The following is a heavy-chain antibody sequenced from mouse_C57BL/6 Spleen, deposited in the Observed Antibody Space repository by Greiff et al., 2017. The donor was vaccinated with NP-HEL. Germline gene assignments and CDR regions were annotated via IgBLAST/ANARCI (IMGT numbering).Heavy chain of an antibody. CDR1: GYSITSGYY. CDR3: ARDHSSGHYAMDY. D-gene: IGHD3-2*02. J-gene: IGHJ4*01. Sequence: EVKLQESGPGLVKPSQSLSLTCSVTGYSITSGYYWNWIRQFPGNKLEWMGYISYDGSNNYNPSLKNRISITRDTSKNQFFLKLNSVTTEDTATYYCARDHSSGHYAMDYWGQGTSVTVSS. CDR2: ISYDGSN. V-gene: IGHV3-6*01.